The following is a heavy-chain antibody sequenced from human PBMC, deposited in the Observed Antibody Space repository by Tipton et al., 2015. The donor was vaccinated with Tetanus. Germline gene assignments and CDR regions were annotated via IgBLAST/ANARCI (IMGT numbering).Heavy chain of an antibody. V-gene: IGHV4-39*01. CDR1: GASINAGGYL. J-gene: IGHJ3*02. CDR2: ISNSGTS. Sequence: TLSLTCTVSGASINAGGYLWTWVRHHPGRGLEWIASISNSGTSYNNPSFRSRVTISVDTSKNQFSLKLNSVTAADTAVYYCARRGDYVFYYESSGYLWGAAFDIWGQGTMVSVSA. CDR3: ARRGDYVFYYESSGYLWGAAFDI. D-gene: IGHD3-22*01.